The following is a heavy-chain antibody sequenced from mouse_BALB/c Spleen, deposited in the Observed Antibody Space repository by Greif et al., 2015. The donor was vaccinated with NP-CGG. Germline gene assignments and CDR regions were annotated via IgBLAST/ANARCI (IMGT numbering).Heavy chain of an antibody. Sequence: DLVKPGASVKLSCKASGYTFTSYWINWIKQRPGQGLEWIGRIAPGSGSTYYNEMFKGKATLTVDTSSSTAYIQLSSLSSEDPAVYFCARGYGSYWYFDVWGAGTTVTVPS. D-gene: IGHD2-14*01. V-gene: IGHV1S41*01. CDR3: ARGYGSYWYFDV. J-gene: IGHJ1*01. CDR1: GYTFTSYW. CDR2: IAPGSGST.